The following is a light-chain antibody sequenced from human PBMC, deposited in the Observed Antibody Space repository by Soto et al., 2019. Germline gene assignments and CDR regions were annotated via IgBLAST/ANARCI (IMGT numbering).Light chain of an antibody. Sequence: EIVLTQSPGTLSLSPGERATLSCRASQSVSSSYLAWYQQKPGQAPRLLIYGASSRATGIADRFSGSGSGTDFTLTISRLEPEDFAVYYCQQYGSSFRTFGQGTKVDIK. CDR2: GAS. CDR1: QSVSSSY. J-gene: IGKJ1*01. V-gene: IGKV3-20*01. CDR3: QQYGSSFRT.